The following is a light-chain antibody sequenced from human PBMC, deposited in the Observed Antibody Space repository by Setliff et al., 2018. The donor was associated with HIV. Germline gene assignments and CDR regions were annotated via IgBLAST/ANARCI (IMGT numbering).Light chain of an antibody. CDR3: SSYTSSSTYV. V-gene: IGLV2-14*01. CDR1: SSDVGGYNY. Sequence: QSALTQPASVSGSPGQSITISCTGTSSDVGGYNYVSWYQQHPGKAPKLIIYEVSNRPSGVSNRFSGSKSGNTASLTISVLQADDDADYYCSSYTSSSTYVFGTGTKVTVL. CDR2: EVS. J-gene: IGLJ1*01.